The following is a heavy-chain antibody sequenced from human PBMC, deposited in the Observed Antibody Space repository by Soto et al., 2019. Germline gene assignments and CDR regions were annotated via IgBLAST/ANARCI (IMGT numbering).Heavy chain of an antibody. Sequence: TSETLSLTCSVSDASISDYYLTWTRQRPGGGLEWIGYIYSSGTSHYNPSLKSRVTISVDTSKNQFSLKVSSVTAADKAVYYCARKYQPDRGFYYYAMDVWGQGTTVTVS. J-gene: IGHJ6*02. V-gene: IGHV4-4*08. CDR3: ARKYQPDRGFYYYAMDV. CDR2: IYSSGTS. D-gene: IGHD2-2*01. CDR1: DASISDYY.